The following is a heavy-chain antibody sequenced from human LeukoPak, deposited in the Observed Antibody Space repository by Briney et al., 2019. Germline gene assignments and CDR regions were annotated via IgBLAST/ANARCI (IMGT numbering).Heavy chain of an antibody. CDR1: GGTFSSYA. CDR2: IIPIFGTA. Sequence: ASVNVSCKASGGTFSSYAISWVRQAPGQGLEGMGGIIPIFGTANYAQKFQGRVTITTDESTSTAYMELSSLRSEDTAVYYCARDNYAGANWFDPWGQGTLVTVSS. J-gene: IGHJ5*02. V-gene: IGHV1-69*05. CDR3: ARDNYAGANWFDP. D-gene: IGHD1-7*01.